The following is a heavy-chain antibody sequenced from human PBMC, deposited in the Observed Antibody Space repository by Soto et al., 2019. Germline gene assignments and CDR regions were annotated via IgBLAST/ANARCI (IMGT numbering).Heavy chain of an antibody. V-gene: IGHV4-59*01. CDR2: IYYSGST. CDR1: GGYISRYY. CDR3: ARLYYDILTGYYSLDY. J-gene: IGHJ4*02. D-gene: IGHD3-9*01. Sequence: SETLSLTCTVSGGYISRYYWSWIRQPPGKGLEWIGYIYYSGSTNYNPSLKSRVTISVDTSKNQFSLKLSSVTAADTAVYYCARLYYDILTGYYSLDYWGQGTLVTVSS.